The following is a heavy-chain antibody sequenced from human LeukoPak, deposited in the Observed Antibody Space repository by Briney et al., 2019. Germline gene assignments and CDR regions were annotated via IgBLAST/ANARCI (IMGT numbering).Heavy chain of an antibody. CDR3: ARVRTYGSGSYSFDY. D-gene: IGHD3-10*01. Sequence: SETLSLTCTVSGGSISSYYWSWIRQPAGKGLEWIGRIYTSGSTNYNPSLKSRVTTSVDTSKNQFSLKLSSVTAADTAVYYCARVRTYGSGSYSFDYWGQGTLVTVSS. CDR2: IYTSGST. V-gene: IGHV4-4*07. J-gene: IGHJ4*02. CDR1: GGSISSYY.